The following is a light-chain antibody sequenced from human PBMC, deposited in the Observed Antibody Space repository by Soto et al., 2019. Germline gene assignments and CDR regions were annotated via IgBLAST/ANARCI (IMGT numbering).Light chain of an antibody. V-gene: IGKV3D-15*01. J-gene: IGKJ1*01. CDR1: QSVSSN. Sequence: EIVMTQSPATLSVSPGERATLSCRASQSVSSNLAWYQQKPGQAPRLLIYGAYRRATGIPDRFSGSGSGTEFTLTISSLQPDDFATYYCQQCNSYSRTFGQGTKVDI. CDR2: GAY. CDR3: QQCNSYSRT.